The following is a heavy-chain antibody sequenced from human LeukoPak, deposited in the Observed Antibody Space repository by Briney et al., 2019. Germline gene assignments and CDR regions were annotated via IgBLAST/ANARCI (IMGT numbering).Heavy chain of an antibody. J-gene: IGHJ5*02. CDR2: ISSSGSTI. CDR3: ARAPFQYPNWFDP. V-gene: IGHV3-11*01. D-gene: IGHD2-2*01. CDR1: GFTFSDYY. Sequence: GGSLRLSCAASGFTFSDYYMSWIRQAPGKGLEWVSYISSSGSTIYYADSVKGRFTISRDNAKNSLYLQMNSLRAEDTAVYYCARAPFQYPNWFDPWGQGTLVTVSS.